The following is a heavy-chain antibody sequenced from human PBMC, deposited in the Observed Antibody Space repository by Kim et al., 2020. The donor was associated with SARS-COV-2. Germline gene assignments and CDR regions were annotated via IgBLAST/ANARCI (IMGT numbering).Heavy chain of an antibody. Sequence: SETLSLTCTVSGGSISSYYWSWIRQPPGKGLEWIGYIYYSGSTNYNPSLKSRVTISVDTSKNQFSLKLSSVTAADTAVYYCARAYIYHNYYDSSGPYFDYWGQGTLVTVSS. CDR3: ARAYIYHNYYDSSGPYFDY. J-gene: IGHJ4*02. CDR2: IYYSGST. CDR1: GGSISSYY. D-gene: IGHD3-22*01. V-gene: IGHV4-59*01.